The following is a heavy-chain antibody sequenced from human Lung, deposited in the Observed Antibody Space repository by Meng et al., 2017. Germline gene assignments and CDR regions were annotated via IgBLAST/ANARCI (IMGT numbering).Heavy chain of an antibody. J-gene: IGHJ4*02. V-gene: IGHV1-18*01. CDR1: GYTFTSYG. Sequence: DQLGQSGVEVKKPGAPVKASCKAYGYTFTSYGISWVRQAPGQGLEWMGWISAYNGNTNYAQKLQGRVTMTTDTSTSTAYMELRSLRSDDTAVYYCAASTSIAGSPFDYWGQGTLVTVSS. CDR2: ISAYNGNT. CDR3: AASTSIAGSPFDY. D-gene: IGHD6-6*01.